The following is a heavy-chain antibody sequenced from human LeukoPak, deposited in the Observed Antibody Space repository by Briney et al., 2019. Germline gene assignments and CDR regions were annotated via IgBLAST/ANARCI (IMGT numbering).Heavy chain of an antibody. Sequence: ASVKVSCKASGYTFTSYGISWVRQAPGQGLEWMGWINPNSGGTNYAQKFQGRVTMTRDTSISTAYMELSRLRSDDTAVYYCARGGSITMVRGVLNFDYWGQGTLVTVSS. CDR1: GYTFTSYG. CDR3: ARGGSITMVRGVLNFDY. CDR2: INPNSGGT. V-gene: IGHV1-2*02. D-gene: IGHD3-10*01. J-gene: IGHJ4*02.